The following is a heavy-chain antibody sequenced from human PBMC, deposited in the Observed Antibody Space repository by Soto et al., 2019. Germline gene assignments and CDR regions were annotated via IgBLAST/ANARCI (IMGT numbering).Heavy chain of an antibody. Sequence: HLVQSGPEVKRPGASITVSCKTSGDTFANFGLSWVRQAPGQGLEWMGWIATYNNNKNYAKKYQGRLTLTTVPSTGTAYMELESLGYDDTAVYYCARVVRGVVNWFDAWGQGTLVTVSS. J-gene: IGHJ5*02. CDR1: GDTFANFG. D-gene: IGHD3-10*01. V-gene: IGHV1-18*01. CDR2: IATYNNNK. CDR3: ARVVRGVVNWFDA.